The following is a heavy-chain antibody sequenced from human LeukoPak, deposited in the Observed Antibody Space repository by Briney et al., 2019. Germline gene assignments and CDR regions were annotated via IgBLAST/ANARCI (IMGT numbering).Heavy chain of an antibody. D-gene: IGHD1-26*01. CDR2: IYYSGST. V-gene: IGHV4-4*02. CDR3: ASGSYPLYYYGMDV. CDR1: GGSISSSNW. J-gene: IGHJ6*02. Sequence: SGTLSLTCAVSGGSISSSNWWSWVRQPPGKGLEWIGYIYYSGSTNYNPSLKSRVTISVDTSKNQFSLKLSSVTAADTAVYYCASGSYPLYYYGMDVWGQGTTVTVSS.